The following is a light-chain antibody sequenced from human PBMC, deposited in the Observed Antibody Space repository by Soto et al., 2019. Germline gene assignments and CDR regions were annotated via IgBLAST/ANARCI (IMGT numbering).Light chain of an antibody. Sequence: SYELTQPPSVSVSPGQTASITCSGDRLGDKFVCWYQQKPGQSPVLFMYQDKKRPSGIPERFSGSNSGNTATLTINGTQAMDEADYYCQAWDSSTVDFGGGTKLTVL. J-gene: IGLJ2*01. CDR2: QDK. V-gene: IGLV3-1*01. CDR3: QAWDSSTVD. CDR1: RLGDKF.